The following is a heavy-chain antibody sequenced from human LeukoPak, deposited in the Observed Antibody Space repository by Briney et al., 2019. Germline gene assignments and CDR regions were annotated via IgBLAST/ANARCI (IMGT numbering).Heavy chain of an antibody. V-gene: IGHV3-9*01. Sequence: SGRSLRLSCAASGFSFDNYAMFWDRQSPGKGLEWVSGISWTSNNIAYADSVKGRFTISRDNAKTSLYLQMNSLRPDDTALYYCAKGRSAWYGPADSWGQGTLVTVSS. J-gene: IGHJ4*02. CDR1: GFSFDNYA. CDR3: AKGRSAWYGPADS. CDR2: ISWTSNNI. D-gene: IGHD6-19*01.